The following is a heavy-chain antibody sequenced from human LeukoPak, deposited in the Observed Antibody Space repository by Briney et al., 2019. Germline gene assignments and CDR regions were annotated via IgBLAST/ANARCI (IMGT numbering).Heavy chain of an antibody. CDR3: ARDPAARLNHFDS. CDR2: ISSSDGTT. V-gene: IGHV3-48*03. J-gene: IGHJ4*02. Sequence: GGSLRLSCAASGFTFSTYKMNCVRQAPGKGLEWVSHISSSDGTTYYADSVKGRFTISRDTAQNTLYLQMNILRAEDTAVYDCARDPAARLNHFDSWGQGTLVTVSS. D-gene: IGHD6-6*01. CDR1: GFTFSTYK.